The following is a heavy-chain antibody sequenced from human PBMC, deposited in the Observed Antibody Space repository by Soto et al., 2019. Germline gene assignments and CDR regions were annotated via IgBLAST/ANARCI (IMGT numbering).Heavy chain of an antibody. CDR1: SISTYY. CDR3: ARDPVGVTHFDS. J-gene: IGHJ4*02. D-gene: IGHD1-26*01. V-gene: IGHV4-59*01. CDR2: IYYLGRT. Sequence: SETLSLTCTVDSISTYYWNWIRQPPGKGLEWIGYIYYLGRTNYNSSLKSRITMSIDTSKNQFSLKLSSVTAADTAIYYCARDPVGVTHFDSWGQGAPVTVSS.